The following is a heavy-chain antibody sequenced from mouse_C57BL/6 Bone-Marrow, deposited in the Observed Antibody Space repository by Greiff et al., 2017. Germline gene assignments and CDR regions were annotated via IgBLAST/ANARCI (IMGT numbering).Heavy chain of an antibody. V-gene: IGHV1-50*01. D-gene: IGHD2-2*01. Sequence: QVQLQQSGAELVKPGASVKISCKASGYAFSSYWMNWVKQRPGQGLEWIGEIDPSDSYTNYNQKFKGKATLTVDTSSSTAYMQLSSLTSEDSAVYYCAREGIYYGYDRFAYWGQGTLVTVSA. CDR3: AREGIYYGYDRFAY. CDR1: GYAFSSYW. J-gene: IGHJ3*01. CDR2: IDPSDSYT.